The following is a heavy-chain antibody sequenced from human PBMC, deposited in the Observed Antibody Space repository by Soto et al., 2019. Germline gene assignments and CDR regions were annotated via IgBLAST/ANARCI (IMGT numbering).Heavy chain of an antibody. Sequence: QVQLVESGGGVVQPGRSLRLSCAASGFTFSSYGMHWVRQAPGKGLEWVAVISYDGSNKYYADSVKGRFTISRDNSKNTLYLQMNSLRAEDTAVYYCAKDRGDIVVVVASTYYYYGMDVWGQGTTVTVSS. V-gene: IGHV3-30*18. CDR1: GFTFSSYG. CDR3: AKDRGDIVVVVASTYYYYGMDV. J-gene: IGHJ6*02. CDR2: ISYDGSNK. D-gene: IGHD2-15*01.